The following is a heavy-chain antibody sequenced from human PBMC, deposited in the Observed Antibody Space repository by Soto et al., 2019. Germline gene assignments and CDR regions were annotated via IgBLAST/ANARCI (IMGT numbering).Heavy chain of an antibody. CDR3: AMDQDSVYVIKLLYFYDMAV. D-gene: IGHD5-12*01. CDR1: GGTFSSYA. CDR2: IIPIFGTA. Sequence: QVQLVQSGAEVKKPGSSVKVSCKASGGTFSSYAISWVRQAPGQGLEWMGGIIPIFGTANYAQKFQGRVTVTADESTSTAYMELSSLRSEDTAVYYCAMDQDSVYVIKLLYFYDMAVWCQGTTVTVSS. J-gene: IGHJ6*02. V-gene: IGHV1-69*12.